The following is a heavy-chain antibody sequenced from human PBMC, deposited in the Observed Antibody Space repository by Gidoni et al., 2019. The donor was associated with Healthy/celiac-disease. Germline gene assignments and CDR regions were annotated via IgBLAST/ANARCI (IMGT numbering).Heavy chain of an antibody. D-gene: IGHD3-10*01. V-gene: IGHV3-21*01. Sequence: EVQLVESGGGLVKPGGSLRLSCAASGFTFSRYSMNWVRQAPGKGLEWVSSISSSSSYIYYADSVKGRFTISRDNAKNSLYLQMNSLRAEDTAVYYCARALLWFGEPKGGLDYWGQGTLVTVSS. CDR2: ISSSSSYI. J-gene: IGHJ4*02. CDR1: GFTFSRYS. CDR3: ARALLWFGEPKGGLDY.